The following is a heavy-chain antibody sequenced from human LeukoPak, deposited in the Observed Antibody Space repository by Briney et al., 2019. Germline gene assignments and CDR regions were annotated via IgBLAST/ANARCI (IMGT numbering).Heavy chain of an antibody. Sequence: SQTLSLACAVYGGSFSGYYWSWVRQPPGNGLEWIGEINHSGRTNYNPSLKSRVTISLDRSTKTFSLKLSSVTAADTAVYFCARGAEYYAIWRGYAGYSDYWGQGISVTVSS. D-gene: IGHD3-3*01. CDR2: INHSGRT. V-gene: IGHV4-34*01. J-gene: IGHJ4*02. CDR3: ARGAEYYAIWRGYAGYSDY. CDR1: GGSFSGYY.